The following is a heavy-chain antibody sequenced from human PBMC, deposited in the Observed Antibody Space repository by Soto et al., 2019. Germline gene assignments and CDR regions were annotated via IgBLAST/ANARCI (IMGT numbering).Heavy chain of an antibody. D-gene: IGHD3-10*01. CDR1: GFTFSSYG. V-gene: IGHV3-30*18. Sequence: GGSLRLSCAASGFTFSSYGMHWVRQAPGKGLEWVAVISYDGSNKYYADSVKGRFTISRDNSKNTLYLQMNSLRAEDTAVYYCAKGDGSGSNTDYWGQGTLVTVSS. J-gene: IGHJ4*02. CDR2: ISYDGSNK. CDR3: AKGDGSGSNTDY.